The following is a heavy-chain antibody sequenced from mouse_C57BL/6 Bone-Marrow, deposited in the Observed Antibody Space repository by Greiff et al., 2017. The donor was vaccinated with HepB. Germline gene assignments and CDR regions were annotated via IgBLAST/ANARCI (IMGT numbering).Heavy chain of an antibody. Sequence: EVMLVESGAELVKPGASVKLSCTASGFNIKDYYMHWVKQRTEQGLEWIGRIDPEDGETKYAPKFQGKATITAATSSNTAYLQLSSLTSEDTAVYYCADLYYGSSHYFDYWGQGTTLTVSS. J-gene: IGHJ2*01. V-gene: IGHV14-2*01. D-gene: IGHD1-1*01. CDR2: IDPEDGET. CDR3: ADLYYGSSHYFDY. CDR1: GFNIKDYY.